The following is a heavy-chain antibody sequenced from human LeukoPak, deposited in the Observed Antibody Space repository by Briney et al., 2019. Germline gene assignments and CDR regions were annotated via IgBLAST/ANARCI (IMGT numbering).Heavy chain of an antibody. V-gene: IGHV4-59*01. D-gene: IGHD2-21*02. J-gene: IGHJ3*02. CDR1: GGSISSYY. Sequence: PSETLSLTCTVSGGSISSYYLNWIRQPPGKGLEWIGYIYYGGSTNYNPSLKSRVTISVDTSNNQFSLKLSSVTAADTAVYYCARETGRGGDQAFDIWGQGTMVTVSS. CDR3: ARETGRGGDQAFDI. CDR2: IYYGGST.